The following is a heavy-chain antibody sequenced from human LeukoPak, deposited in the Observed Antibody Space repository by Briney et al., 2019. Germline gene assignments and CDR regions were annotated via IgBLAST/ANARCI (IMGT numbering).Heavy chain of an antibody. CDR2: IYYSGST. J-gene: IGHJ4*02. D-gene: IGHD6-19*01. CDR1: GGSISSSSYY. CDR3: ARRAVPGYFDY. V-gene: IGHV4-39*01. Sequence: SETLSLTCTVSGGSISSSSYYWGWIRQPPGKGLEWIGSIYYSGSTYYNPSLKSRVTISVDTSKNQFSLKLSSVTAADTAVYYCARRAVPGYFDYWGQGTLVTVSS.